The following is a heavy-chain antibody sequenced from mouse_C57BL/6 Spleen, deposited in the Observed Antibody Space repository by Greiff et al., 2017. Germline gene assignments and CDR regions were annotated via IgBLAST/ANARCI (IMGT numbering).Heavy chain of an antibody. J-gene: IGHJ2*01. Sequence: VKLMESGAELVKPGASGKISCKASGYAFSSYWMNWVKQRPGTGLEGIGQIYPGDGDTNYNGKFKGKATLTADKSSSTAYRQLSSLTSEYSAVYFCARIPYYVSRGYYFAYWGQGTTLTVSS. CDR3: ARIPYYVSRGYYFAY. V-gene: IGHV1-80*01. CDR1: GYAFSSYW. CDR2: IYPGDGDT. D-gene: IGHD1-1*01.